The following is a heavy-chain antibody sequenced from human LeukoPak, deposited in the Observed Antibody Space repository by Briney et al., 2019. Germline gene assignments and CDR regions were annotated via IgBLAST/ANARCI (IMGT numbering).Heavy chain of an antibody. Sequence: ASVKVSCKTSGYSFTAFYIHWVRQAPGQGLEWMGWIHPRRGDTNYAQKFQGRVTMTRDTSISTAYMELSRLRSDDTAVYYCARGESSSSPNYWGQGTLVTVSS. CDR2: IHPRRGDT. D-gene: IGHD6-6*01. CDR3: ARGESSSSPNY. CDR1: GYSFTAFY. V-gene: IGHV1-2*02. J-gene: IGHJ4*02.